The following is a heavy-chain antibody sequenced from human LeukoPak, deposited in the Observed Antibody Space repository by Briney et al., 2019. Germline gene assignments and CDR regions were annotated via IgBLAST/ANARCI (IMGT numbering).Heavy chain of an antibody. CDR1: GFTFSNAW. CDR3: AKQRGVGQWLYYFDY. J-gene: IGHJ4*02. CDR2: IKSKTDGGTT. V-gene: IGHV3-15*01. Sequence: GGSLRLSCAASGFTFSNAWMSWVRQAPGKGLEWVGRIKSKTDGGTTDYAAPVKGRFTISRDDSKNTLYLQMNSLRAEDTAVYYCAKQRGVGQWLYYFDYWGQGTLVTVSS. D-gene: IGHD6-19*01.